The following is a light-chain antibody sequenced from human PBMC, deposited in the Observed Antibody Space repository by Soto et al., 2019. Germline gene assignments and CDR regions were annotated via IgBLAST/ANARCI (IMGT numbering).Light chain of an antibody. CDR2: DVS. Sequence: QSVLTQPASVSGSPGQSIAISCTGTSSDVGGYNYVSWYQQHPGKAPKLMIYDVSDRPSGVSDRFSGSKSGNTASLTISGLQAEDEDDYYCSSYTISSTYVFGTGTKVTV. V-gene: IGLV2-14*01. CDR1: SSDVGGYNY. CDR3: SSYTISSTYV. J-gene: IGLJ1*01.